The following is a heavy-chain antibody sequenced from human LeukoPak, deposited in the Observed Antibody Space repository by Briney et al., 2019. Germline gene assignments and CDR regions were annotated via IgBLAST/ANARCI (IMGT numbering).Heavy chain of an antibody. D-gene: IGHD6-25*01. CDR3: ARVLKNIAAGVGMDV. J-gene: IGHJ6*02. CDR2: IKQDGSEK. V-gene: IGHV3-7*01. CDR1: GFTFSSYW. Sequence: GGSLRLSCAASGFTFSSYWMSWVRQAPGKGLEWVANIKQDGSEKYYVDSVKGRFTISRDNAKNSLYLQMNSLRAEDTAVYYCARVLKNIAAGVGMDVWGQGTTVTVSS.